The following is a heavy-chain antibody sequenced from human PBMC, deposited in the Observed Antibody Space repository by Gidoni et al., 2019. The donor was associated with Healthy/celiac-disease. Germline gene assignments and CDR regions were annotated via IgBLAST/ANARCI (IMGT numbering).Heavy chain of an antibody. Sequence: EVQLVESGGGLVKPGGSLRLSCAASGFTFSSYSMNWVRQAPGQGLEWVSSISSSSSYIYYADSVKGRFTISRDNAKNSLYLQMNSLRAEDTAVYYCARDHDSSGHFDYWGQGTLVTVSS. J-gene: IGHJ4*02. CDR3: ARDHDSSGHFDY. CDR1: GFTFSSYS. V-gene: IGHV3-21*01. D-gene: IGHD3-22*01. CDR2: ISSSSSYI.